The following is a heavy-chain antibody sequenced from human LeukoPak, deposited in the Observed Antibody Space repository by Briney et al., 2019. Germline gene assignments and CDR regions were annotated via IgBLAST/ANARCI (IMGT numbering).Heavy chain of an antibody. CDR3: ARGTAVAGTDY. J-gene: IGHJ4*02. V-gene: IGHV3-74*01. CDR2: INSDGYST. D-gene: IGHD6-19*01. Sequence: HPGGSLRLSCAASGFTFSSYAMSWVRQAPGKGLVWVSRINSDGYSTSYADSVKGRFTISRENAKNTLYLQMNSLSAEDTAVYYCARGTAVAGTDYWGQGTLVTVSS. CDR1: GFTFSSYA.